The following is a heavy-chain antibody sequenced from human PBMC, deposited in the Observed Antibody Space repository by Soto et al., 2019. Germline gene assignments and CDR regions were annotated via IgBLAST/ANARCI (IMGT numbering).Heavy chain of an antibody. V-gene: IGHV6-1*01. J-gene: IGHJ6*02. Sequence: SPTLSLPCAISGESVSSNSAAWNWIRQSPSRGLEWLGRTYYRSKWYNDYAVSVKSRITINPDTSKNQFSLQLNSVTPEDTAVYYCARDLGGGYDYYYYYGMDVWGQGTTVTVSS. CDR3: ARDLGGGYDYYYYYGMDV. CDR2: TYYRSKWYN. D-gene: IGHD5-12*01. CDR1: GESVSSNSAA.